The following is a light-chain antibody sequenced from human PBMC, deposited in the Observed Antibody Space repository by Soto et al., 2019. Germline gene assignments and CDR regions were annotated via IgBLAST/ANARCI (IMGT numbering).Light chain of an antibody. CDR1: QNVTSNY. V-gene: IGKV3-20*01. J-gene: IGKJ4*01. CDR3: QQYSASPLT. Sequence: EIVLTQSPATLSLSPGEIATLSFMASQNVTSNYLAWYQLQPVQAPRLLLNAASRTATGIPARFSGSGSGTDFTLTISTLQPEDFAVYYCQQYSASPLTFGGGTKVDIK. CDR2: AAS.